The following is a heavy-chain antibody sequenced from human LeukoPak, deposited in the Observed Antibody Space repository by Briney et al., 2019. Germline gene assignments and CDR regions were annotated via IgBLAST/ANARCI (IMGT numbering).Heavy chain of an antibody. D-gene: IGHD1-7*01. CDR1: GFTFSTYT. CDR3: AKRHGISGTTTRAADY. V-gene: IGHV3-23*01. Sequence: PGGSLRLSCAASGFTFSTYTMTWVRQVPGKGLEWVSVISGSGATTYYAESAKGRLTISRDNSKNTVYLQMNSLRAEDTAVYYCAKRHGISGTTTRAADYWGQGTLVTVSS. J-gene: IGHJ4*02. CDR2: ISGSGATT.